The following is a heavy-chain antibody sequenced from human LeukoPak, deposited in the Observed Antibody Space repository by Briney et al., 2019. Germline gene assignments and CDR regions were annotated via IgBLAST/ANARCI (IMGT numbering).Heavy chain of an antibody. CDR3: ARDPAYSYGLNDAFDI. V-gene: IGHV1-2*02. D-gene: IGHD5-18*01. CDR1: GYTFTSYG. CDR2: INPNSGGT. Sequence: GASVKVSCKASGYTFTSYGISWVRQAPGQGLEWMGWINPNSGGTNYAQKFQGRVTMTRDTSISTAYMELSRLRSDDTAVYYCARDPAYSYGLNDAFDIWGQGTMVTVSS. J-gene: IGHJ3*02.